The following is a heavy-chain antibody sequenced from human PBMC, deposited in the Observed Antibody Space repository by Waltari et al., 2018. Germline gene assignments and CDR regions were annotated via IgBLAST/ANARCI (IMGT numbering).Heavy chain of an antibody. CDR3: ARGRGAAHPGWFDP. Sequence: QVQLQQWGAGLLKPSETLSLTCAVYGGSFSGYYWSWIRQPPGKGLEWIGEINHSGSPNTNPSRKGRVTISVDTSKNQFSLKLSSVTAADTAVYYCARGRGAAHPGWFDPWGQGTLVTVSS. J-gene: IGHJ5*02. CDR2: INHSGSP. CDR1: GGSFSGYY. V-gene: IGHV4-34*01. D-gene: IGHD2-15*01.